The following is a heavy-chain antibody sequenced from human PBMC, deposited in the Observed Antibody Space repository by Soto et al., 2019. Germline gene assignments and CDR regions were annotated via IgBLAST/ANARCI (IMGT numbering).Heavy chain of an antibody. CDR2: IYSGGST. V-gene: IGHV3-53*01. J-gene: IGHJ6*02. Sequence: PGGSLRLSCAASGFTVSSNYMSWVRQAPGKGLEWVSVIYSGGSTYYADSVKGRFTISRDNSKNTLYLQMNSLRAEDTAVYYCAREGSVPYYYYGMDVWGQGTTVTVSS. CDR3: AREGSVPYYYYGMDV. CDR1: GFTVSSNY. D-gene: IGHD6-25*01.